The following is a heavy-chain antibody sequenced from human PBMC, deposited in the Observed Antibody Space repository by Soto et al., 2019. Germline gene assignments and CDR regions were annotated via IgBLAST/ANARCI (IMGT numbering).Heavy chain of an antibody. CDR3: ASDLDGVHSFY. D-gene: IGHD2-8*01. Sequence: PSETLSLTCTVSGGSISSSSYYWGGIRQPPGKGLEWIGSIYYSGSTYYNPSIKSRVTISVDTYKNQFSLKLSSVTAADTAVYYCASDLDGVHSFYWGQGTLVTVSS. V-gene: IGHV4-39*01. J-gene: IGHJ4*02. CDR1: GGSISSSSYY. CDR2: IYYSGST.